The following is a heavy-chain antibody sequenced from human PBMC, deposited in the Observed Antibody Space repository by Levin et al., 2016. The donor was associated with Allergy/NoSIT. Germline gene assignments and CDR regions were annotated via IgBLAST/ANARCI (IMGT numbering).Heavy chain of an antibody. J-gene: IGHJ3*02. CDR2: INPSGGST. CDR3: ARDRRGYYGSGRGRPTDAFDI. V-gene: IGHV1-46*01. D-gene: IGHD3-10*01. Sequence: WVRQAPGQGLEWMGIINPSGGSTSYAQKFQGRVTMTRDTSTSTVYMELSSLRSEDTAVYYCARDRRGYYGSGRGRPTDAFDIWGQGTMVTVSS.